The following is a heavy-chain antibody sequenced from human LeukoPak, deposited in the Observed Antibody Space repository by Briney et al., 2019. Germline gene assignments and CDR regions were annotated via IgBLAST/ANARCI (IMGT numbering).Heavy chain of an antibody. Sequence: SETLSLTCTVSGGSISSYYWSWIRQPPGKVLEWIGYIYYSGSTNYNPSLKSRVTISVDTSKNQFSLKLSSVTAADTAVYYCARERAYYFDYWGQGTLVTVSS. CDR2: IYYSGST. CDR3: ARERAYYFDY. V-gene: IGHV4-59*01. J-gene: IGHJ4*02. CDR1: GGSISSYY.